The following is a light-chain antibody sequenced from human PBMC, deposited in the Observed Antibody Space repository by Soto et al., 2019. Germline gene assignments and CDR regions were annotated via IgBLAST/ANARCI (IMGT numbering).Light chain of an antibody. CDR1: ISSIGSNY. Sequence: QSVLTQPPSASGTPGQRVTISCSGSISSIGSNYVYWYQQLPGTAPKLLIYRNNQRPSGVPDRFSGSKSGTSASLAISGLRSKDEADYYCAAWDDSLSGLWVFGGGTKLTV. CDR3: AAWDDSLSGLWV. CDR2: RNN. V-gene: IGLV1-47*01. J-gene: IGLJ3*02.